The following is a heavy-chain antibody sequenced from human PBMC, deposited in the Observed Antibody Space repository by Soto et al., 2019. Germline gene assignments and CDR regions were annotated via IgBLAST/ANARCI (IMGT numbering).Heavy chain of an antibody. V-gene: IGHV1-3*01. J-gene: IGHJ5*02. CDR1: GYTFTSYA. CDR3: ARVSLVTIRGWFDP. Sequence: GASVKVSCKASGYTFTSYAMHWVRQAPGQRLEWMGWINAGNGNTKYSQKFQGRVTITRDTSASTGYMDLSSLRSEDTAVYYCARVSLVTIRGWFDPWGQGTLVTAPQ. CDR2: INAGNGNT. D-gene: IGHD2-21*02.